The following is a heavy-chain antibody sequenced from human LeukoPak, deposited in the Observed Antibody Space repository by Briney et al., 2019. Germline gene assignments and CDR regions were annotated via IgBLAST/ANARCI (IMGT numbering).Heavy chain of an antibody. CDR3: ARRGSSGWYYFDY. V-gene: IGHV3-21*04. CDR2: ISSSSSYI. J-gene: IGHJ4*02. CDR1: GFTFSSYS. D-gene: IGHD6-19*01. Sequence: GGSLRLSCAASGFTFSSYSMNWVRQAPGKGLEWVSSISSSSSYIYYADSVKGRFTISRDNAKNSLYLQMNSLRAEDTAVYYCARRGSSGWYYFDYWGQGTLVTVSS.